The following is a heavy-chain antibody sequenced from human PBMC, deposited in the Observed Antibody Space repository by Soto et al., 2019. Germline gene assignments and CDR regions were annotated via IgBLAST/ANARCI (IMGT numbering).Heavy chain of an antibody. CDR1: GGSISSSY. CDR2: IYSRGST. J-gene: IGHJ4*02. V-gene: IGHV4-4*07. D-gene: IGHD2-15*01. Sequence: QVQRQESGPGLVKPSETLSLICTDSGGSISSSYWSWIRQPAGKGLEWVGRIYSRGSTNYNPSLKSRSTMSVDTSKNQFSLLRSSVTAADTAVYYCASEVVATAIWGQGTLVTVSS. CDR3: ASEVVATAI.